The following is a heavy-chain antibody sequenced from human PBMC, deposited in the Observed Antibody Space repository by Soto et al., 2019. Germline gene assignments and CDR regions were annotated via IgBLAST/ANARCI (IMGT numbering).Heavy chain of an antibody. CDR1: GYSFASYW. J-gene: IGHJ6*02. D-gene: IGHD6-6*01. CDR3: ARTRSFTLGFYYDGMDV. Sequence: ESLKISCQGSGYSFASYWIGWVRQMPGKDLEWMGIIYPGDSDTRYSPSFQGQVTISADKSLRTAYLQWTSLKASDTALYYCARTRSFTLGFYYDGMDVWSQGTTVTVSS. CDR2: IYPGDSDT. V-gene: IGHV5-51*01.